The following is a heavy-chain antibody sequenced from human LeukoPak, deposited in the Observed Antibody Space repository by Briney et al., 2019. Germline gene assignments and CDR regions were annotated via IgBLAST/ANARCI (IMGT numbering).Heavy chain of an antibody. CDR1: GYPFTNYG. J-gene: IGHJ1*01. V-gene: IGHV1-69*13. CDR2: IIPIFGTA. D-gene: IGHD4-23*01. CDR3: ARNDYGGNSGYFQH. Sequence: SVKVSCKASGYPFTNYGISWVRQAPGQGLEWMGGIIPIFGTANYAQKFQGRVTITADESTSTAYMELSSLRSEDTAVYYCARNDYGGNSGYFQHWGQGTLVTASS.